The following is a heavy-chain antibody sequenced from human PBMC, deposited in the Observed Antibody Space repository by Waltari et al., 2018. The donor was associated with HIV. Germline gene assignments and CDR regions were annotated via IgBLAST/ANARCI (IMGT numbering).Heavy chain of an antibody. V-gene: IGHV1-46*01. CDR3: ARDGGVVVPSDY. Sequence: QVQLVQSGAEVKKPGASVKVSCKASGYTFTRYYMHWVRQAPGQGLELMGISNPGGCSTSYAQKFQGRVTLTRDTSTSTVYMELSSLRSEDTSVYYCARDGGVVVPSDYWGQGTLVTVSS. CDR2: SNPGGCST. D-gene: IGHD2-2*01. CDR1: GYTFTRYY. J-gene: IGHJ4*02.